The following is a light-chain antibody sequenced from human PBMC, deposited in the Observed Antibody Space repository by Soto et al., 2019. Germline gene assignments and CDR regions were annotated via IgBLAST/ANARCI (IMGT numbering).Light chain of an antibody. CDR2: DVS. CDR1: SSDVGGYNY. J-gene: IGLJ1*01. V-gene: IGLV2-11*01. CDR3: CSYAGSYTFAFQV. Sequence: QSVLTQPRSVSGSPGQSVTISCTGASSDVGGYNYVSWFQLHPGKAPKLMIYDVSTRPSGVPDRFSGSKSGNTASLTISGLQAEDEADYYCCSYAGSYTFAFQVFGTGTKVTVL.